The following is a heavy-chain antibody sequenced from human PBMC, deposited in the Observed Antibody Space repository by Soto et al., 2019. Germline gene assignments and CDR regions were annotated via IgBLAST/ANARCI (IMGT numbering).Heavy chain of an antibody. CDR1: GGSISSYY. Sequence: PSETLSLTCTVSGGSISSYYWSWIRQPLGKGLEWIGYIYYSGSTNYNPSLKSRVTVSVDTSKNQFSLKLSSVTAADTAVYYCARGEGGRWEHPTDYFDYWGQGTLVTVSS. D-gene: IGHD1-26*01. V-gene: IGHV4-59*01. CDR3: ARGEGGRWEHPTDYFDY. J-gene: IGHJ4*02. CDR2: IYYSGST.